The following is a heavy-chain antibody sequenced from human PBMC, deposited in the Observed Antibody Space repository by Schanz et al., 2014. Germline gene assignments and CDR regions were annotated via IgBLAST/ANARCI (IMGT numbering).Heavy chain of an antibody. J-gene: IGHJ4*02. D-gene: IGHD6-6*01. V-gene: IGHV1-8*01. CDR2: MNPNSGNT. Sequence: QVQLVQSGAEMKKPGASVKVSCKASGYNITSNDVTWVRQATGQGLEWMGWMNPNSGNTGYAQKFQGRLTMTRDTSTSTVYMELSSLRSDDTAVYYCARDQSPYTNSSDVRYFDYWGQGSLVTVSS. CDR3: ARDQSPYTNSSDVRYFDY. CDR1: GYNITSND.